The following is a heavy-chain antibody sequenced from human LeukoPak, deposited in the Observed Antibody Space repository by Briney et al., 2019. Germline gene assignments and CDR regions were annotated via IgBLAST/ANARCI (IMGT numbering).Heavy chain of an antibody. J-gene: IGHJ4*02. CDR1: GFTFSSTW. CDR2: INLDGSEK. CDR3: ARGYSGYVN. Sequence: PGGSLRLSCAASGFTFSSTWMTWVRQAPGKGLEWVAYINLDGSEKDYVDSVKGRFTISRDNAENSVYLQMNSLRAEDTAVYYCARGYSGYVNWGQGTLVTVSS. D-gene: IGHD5-12*01. V-gene: IGHV3-7*05.